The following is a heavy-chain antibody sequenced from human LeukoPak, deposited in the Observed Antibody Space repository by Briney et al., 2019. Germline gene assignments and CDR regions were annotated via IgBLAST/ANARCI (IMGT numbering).Heavy chain of an antibody. Sequence: PGESLRLSCETSGFTLKNYWMSWLRRAAGKGLEWVSRSKDDGSTAMYAESVKGRFTISRDNTRGTLYLQMNSLRVDDTAVYYCAKSDWFDPCGRGILVTVSS. CDR1: GFTLKNYW. V-gene: IGHV3-74*03. J-gene: IGHJ5*02. CDR3: AKSDWFDP. CDR2: SKDDGSTA.